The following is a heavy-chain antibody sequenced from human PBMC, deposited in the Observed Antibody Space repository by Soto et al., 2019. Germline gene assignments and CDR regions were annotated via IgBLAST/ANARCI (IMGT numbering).Heavy chain of an antibody. J-gene: IGHJ4*02. CDR2: ISDGGGDT. V-gene: IGHV3-23*01. D-gene: IGHD3-10*01. Sequence: GGSLSLSCAASGFTFSNYAMNWVRQAPGKGLEWVSGISDGGGDTYYADSVKGRFTISRDNSKNTLYLQMTSLRAEDTAVYHCAKDHFGSGSYRFDYWGQGTLVTVYS. CDR1: GFTFSNYA. CDR3: AKDHFGSGSYRFDY.